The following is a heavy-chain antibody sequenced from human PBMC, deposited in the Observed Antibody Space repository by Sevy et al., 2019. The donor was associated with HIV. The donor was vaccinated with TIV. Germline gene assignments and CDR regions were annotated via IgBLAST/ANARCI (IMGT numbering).Heavy chain of an antibody. J-gene: IGHJ5*02. Sequence: SETLSLTCTVSGGSISSYYWSWIRQPPGKGLEWIGYIYYSGSTNYNPSLKSRVTISVDTSKNQFSLKLSSVTAADTAVYYCARGAYYGDYRWFDPWGQGTLVTVSS. CDR1: GGSISSYY. CDR2: IYYSGST. V-gene: IGHV4-59*01. CDR3: ARGAYYGDYRWFDP. D-gene: IGHD4-17*01.